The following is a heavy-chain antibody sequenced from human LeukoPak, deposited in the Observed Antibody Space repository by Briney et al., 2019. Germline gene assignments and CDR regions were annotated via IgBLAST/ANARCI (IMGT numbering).Heavy chain of an antibody. CDR1: GYTFTGHY. J-gene: IGHJ3*02. CDR3: VRDKPQSSGGVFDI. Sequence: LGASVNVSCKASGYTFTGHYMHWVRQAPGQGLEGMGWINPDSCATNYAQKFQGRVTVTRDTSINTAYMELSRLISDDTAVYYCVRDKPQSSGGVFDIWGQGTMVTVSS. CDR2: INPDSCAT. V-gene: IGHV1-2*03. D-gene: IGHD2-15*01.